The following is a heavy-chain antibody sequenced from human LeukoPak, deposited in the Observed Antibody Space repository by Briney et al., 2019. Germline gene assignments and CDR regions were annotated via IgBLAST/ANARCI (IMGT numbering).Heavy chain of an antibody. CDR2: ISSSSSTI. Sequence: GGSLRLSCAASGFTFSSYSMNWVRQAPGKGLEWVSYISSSSSTIYYADSVKGRFTISRDNAKNSLYLQINSLRADDTAVYYCPSLKYYYDSSGYRSNYMDVWGKGTTVTVSS. J-gene: IGHJ6*03. D-gene: IGHD3-22*01. CDR1: GFTFSSYS. V-gene: IGHV3-48*01. CDR3: PSLKYYYDSSGYRSNYMDV.